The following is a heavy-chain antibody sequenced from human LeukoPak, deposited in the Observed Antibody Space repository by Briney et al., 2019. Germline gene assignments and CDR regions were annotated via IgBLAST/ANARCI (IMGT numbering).Heavy chain of an antibody. Sequence: PGGSLRLSCAASGFTFSSYWMTWVRQAPGKGLEWVADINQEGSEKYYVDSVKGRFTISRDNAKNSLYLQMNSLRAEDTAVYYCARNPLRRFDYWGQGTLVTV. J-gene: IGHJ4*02. CDR1: GFTFSSYW. CDR3: ARNPLRRFDY. V-gene: IGHV3-7*04. CDR2: INQEGSEK.